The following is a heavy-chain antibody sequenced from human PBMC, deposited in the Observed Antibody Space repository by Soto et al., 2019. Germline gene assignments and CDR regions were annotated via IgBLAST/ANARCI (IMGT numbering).Heavy chain of an antibody. CDR1: GYTFTSYY. Sequence: SVKVSCKASGYTFTSYYMHWVRQAPGQGLEWMGIINPSGGSTSYAQKFQGRVTMTRDTSTSTVYMELSSLRSEDTAVYYCARDSHPHYYGMDVWGQGTTVTVSS. CDR2: INPSGGST. V-gene: IGHV1-46*01. J-gene: IGHJ6*02. CDR3: ARDSHPHYYGMDV.